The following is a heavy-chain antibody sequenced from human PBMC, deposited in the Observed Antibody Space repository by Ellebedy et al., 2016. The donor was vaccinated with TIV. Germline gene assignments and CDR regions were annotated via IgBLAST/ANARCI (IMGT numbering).Heavy chain of an antibody. V-gene: IGHV4-34*01. CDR2: INHSGST. CDR3: AGGLPISHDTFDV. J-gene: IGHJ3*01. Sequence: SETLSLXXAVSGGSLNGHYWGWIRQPPGKGLEWIGEINHSGSTIYNPSLKSRVTISIDTSKNQFSMILSSVIAADTALYFCAGGLPISHDTFDVWGQGTMVTVSS. CDR1: GGSLNGHY.